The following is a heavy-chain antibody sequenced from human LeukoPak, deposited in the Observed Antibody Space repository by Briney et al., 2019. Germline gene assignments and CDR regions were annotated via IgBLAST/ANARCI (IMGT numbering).Heavy chain of an antibody. CDR3: ARGVFVLRFLERLSYFDQ. D-gene: IGHD3-3*01. Sequence: MASETLSLTCNVSGDSISSAGFFWSWIRQHPGKGLEWIGYIYNSGRTYYNPSLESPVTISIDTSKNQFSLRLNSVTAADTAVYYCARGVFVLRFLERLSYFDQWGQGLLVTVSS. V-gene: IGHV4-31*01. CDR1: GDSISSAGFF. J-gene: IGHJ4*02. CDR2: IYNSGRT.